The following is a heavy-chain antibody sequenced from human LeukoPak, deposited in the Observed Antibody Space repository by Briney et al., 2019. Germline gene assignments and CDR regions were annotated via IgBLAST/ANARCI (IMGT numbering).Heavy chain of an antibody. CDR3: AKNRGGTYKYYMDV. CDR1: GFTFNNYA. D-gene: IGHD1-1*01. V-gene: IGHV3-23*01. Sequence: GGSLRLSCAASGFTFNNYAMSWVRQAPGMGLEWLSYVSGSGGATYYAASVKGRFTISKDNSKNTVYLQMGSLRAEDTAVYYCAKNRGGTYKYYMDVWGNGTTVTVSS. J-gene: IGHJ6*03. CDR2: VSGSGGAT.